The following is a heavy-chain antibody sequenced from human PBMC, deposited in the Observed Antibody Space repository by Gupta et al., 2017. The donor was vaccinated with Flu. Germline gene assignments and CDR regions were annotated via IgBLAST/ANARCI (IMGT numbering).Heavy chain of an antibody. CDR2: INHSGST. Sequence: PPGKGLEWIGEINHSGSTNYNPSLKSRVTISVDTSKNQFSLKLSSVTAADTAVYYCASFGGYDSGERVDFDYWGQGTLVTVSS. CDR3: ASFGGYDSGERVDFDY. V-gene: IGHV4-34*01. J-gene: IGHJ4*02. D-gene: IGHD5-12*01.